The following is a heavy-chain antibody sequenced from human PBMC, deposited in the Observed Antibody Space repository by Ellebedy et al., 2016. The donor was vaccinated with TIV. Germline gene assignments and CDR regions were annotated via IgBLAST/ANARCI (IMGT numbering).Heavy chain of an antibody. CDR1: GFTFSSYA. CDR3: ARDWLSQEYSSSSRGLDY. J-gene: IGHJ4*02. CDR2: ISYDGSNK. D-gene: IGHD6-6*01. V-gene: IGHV3-30-3*01. Sequence: GGSLRLXXAASGFTFSSYAMHWVRQAPGKGLEWVAVISYDGSNKYYADSVKGRFTISRDNSKNTLYLQMNSLRAEDTAVYYCARDWLSQEYSSSSRGLDYWGQGTLVTVSS.